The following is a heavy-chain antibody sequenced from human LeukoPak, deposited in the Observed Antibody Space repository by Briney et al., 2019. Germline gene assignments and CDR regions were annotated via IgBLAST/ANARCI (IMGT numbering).Heavy chain of an antibody. D-gene: IGHD1-20*01. CDR3: ATDHNWNWFDP. CDR2: IYYSGST. V-gene: IGHV4-30-4*08. CDR1: GGSISSGDYY. Sequence: PSETLSLTCTVSGGSISSGDYYWSWIRQPPGKGLEWIGYIYYSGSTYYNPSLKSRVTISVDTSKNQFSLKLSSVTAADTAVYYCATDHNWNWFDPWGQGTLVTVSS. J-gene: IGHJ5*02.